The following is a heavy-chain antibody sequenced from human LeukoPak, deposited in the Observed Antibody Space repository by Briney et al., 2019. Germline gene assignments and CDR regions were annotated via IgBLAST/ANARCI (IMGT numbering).Heavy chain of an antibody. V-gene: IGHV3-15*05. Sequence: KPGGSLRLSCAAAGFTFSDVSMSWVRQAPGKGLEWVGRIKSKTNGGTTDYAAPVKGRFTISRDDSKNTLYLQMNSLKTEDTAVYYCNTDTKPGFNYWGQGTLVTVSS. J-gene: IGHJ4*02. CDR1: GFTFSDVS. CDR3: NTDTKPGFNY. D-gene: IGHD2-8*01. CDR2: IKSKTNGGTT.